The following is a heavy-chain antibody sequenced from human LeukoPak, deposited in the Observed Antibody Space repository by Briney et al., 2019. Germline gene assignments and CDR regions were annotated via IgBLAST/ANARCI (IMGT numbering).Heavy chain of an antibody. V-gene: IGHV3-21*01. CDR1: GFTFTSYS. J-gene: IGHJ4*02. CDR3: ARARPPHFTVVATFDS. D-gene: IGHD4-11*01. CDR2: ISSTTTYI. Sequence: GGSLRLSCAASGFTFTSYSVTWVRQAPGKGLEWVSSISSTTTYIYYAHSVKGRFTISRDNANNSLHLLMSSLRAEDTGIYYCARARPPHFTVVATFDSWGPGTLVTVSS.